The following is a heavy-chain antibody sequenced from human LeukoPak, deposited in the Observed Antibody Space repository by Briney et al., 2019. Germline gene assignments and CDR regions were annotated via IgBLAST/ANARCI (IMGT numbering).Heavy chain of an antibody. CDR3: ASGRRIAVAAEPWFDY. CDR1: GYTFTTYD. V-gene: IGHV1-18*01. CDR2: ISAYNGNT. D-gene: IGHD6-19*01. J-gene: IGHJ4*02. Sequence: ASVKVSCKASGYTFTTYDITWVRQAPGQGLEWMGWISAYNGNTNYAQKLQGRVTMTTDTATSTAFMELRSLRSDDTAVYYCASGRRIAVAAEPWFDYWGQGTLVTVSS.